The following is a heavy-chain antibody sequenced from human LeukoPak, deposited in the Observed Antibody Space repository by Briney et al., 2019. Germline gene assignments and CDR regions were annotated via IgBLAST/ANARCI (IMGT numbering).Heavy chain of an antibody. CDR3: ATPYHSSGWPDGDY. CDR2: FDPEDGET. V-gene: IGHV1-24*01. CDR1: GYTLTELS. D-gene: IGHD6-19*01. J-gene: IGHJ4*02. Sequence: ASVKVSCKVSGYTLTELSMHWVRQAPGKGLEWMGGFDPEDGETIYAQKFQGRVTMTEDTSTDTAYMELSSLRSEDTAVYYCATPYHSSGWPDGDYWGQGTLVTVSS.